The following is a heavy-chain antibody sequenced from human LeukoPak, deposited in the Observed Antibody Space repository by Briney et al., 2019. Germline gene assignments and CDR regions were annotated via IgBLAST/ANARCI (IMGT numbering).Heavy chain of an antibody. J-gene: IGHJ3*02. CDR2: IYYSGST. CDR1: GGSISSYY. CDR3: AGMQTAGAFDI. V-gene: IGHV4-59*01. Sequence: PSETLSLTCTVSGGSISSYYWSWIRQPPGKGLEWIGYIYYSGSTNYNPSLKSRVTISVDTSKNQFSLKLSSVTAADTAVYHCAGMQTAGAFDIWGQGTMVTVSS.